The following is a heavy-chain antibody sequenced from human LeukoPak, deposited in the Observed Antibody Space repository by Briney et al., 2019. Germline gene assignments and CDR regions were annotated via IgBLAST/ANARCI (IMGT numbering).Heavy chain of an antibody. V-gene: IGHV3-53*01. CDR3: ARGAGYNYPYYFDY. D-gene: IGHD5-24*01. J-gene: IGHJ4*02. CDR2: IYGGGNI. CDR1: GFTVSSNY. Sequence: GGSLRLSCAASGFTVSSNYMNWVRQAPGKGLEWVSVIYGGGNIYYADSVKGRFTISRDDSKNTLYLQMNSLRAEDTAVYYCARGAGYNYPYYFDYWGQGTLVTVSS.